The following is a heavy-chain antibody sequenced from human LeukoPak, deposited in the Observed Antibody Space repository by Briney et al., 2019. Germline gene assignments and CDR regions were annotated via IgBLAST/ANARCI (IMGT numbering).Heavy chain of an antibody. V-gene: IGHV4-38-2*01. CDR3: ARHEGSYGAFDY. CDR2: IYHSGST. D-gene: IGHD4/OR15-4a*01. J-gene: IGHJ4*02. CDR1: GYSISSGYY. Sequence: SETLSLTCAVSGYSISSGYYWAGIRQPPGKGLEWIGSIYHSGSTYYNPSLKSRVTISVDTSKNQFSLKRSSGTAADTAVYYCARHEGSYGAFDYWGQGTLVTVSS.